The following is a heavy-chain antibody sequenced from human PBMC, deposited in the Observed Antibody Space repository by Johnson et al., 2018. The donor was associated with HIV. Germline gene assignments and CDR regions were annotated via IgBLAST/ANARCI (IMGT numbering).Heavy chain of an antibody. Sequence: MQLVVSGGGVVQPGRFLRLSCAASGFTFSIYAMHWVRQAPGKGLEWVGRIQSKTDVGTTDYAAPVKGRYTIPRDDSKNTQYLQMNSLKTEDTAVYYCTTLGNCSGGSCYSERGFNIWGQGTMVTVSS. V-gene: IGHV3-15*01. CDR2: IQSKTDVGTT. CDR3: TTLGNCSGGSCYSERGFNI. J-gene: IGHJ3*02. CDR1: GFTFSIYA. D-gene: IGHD2-15*01.